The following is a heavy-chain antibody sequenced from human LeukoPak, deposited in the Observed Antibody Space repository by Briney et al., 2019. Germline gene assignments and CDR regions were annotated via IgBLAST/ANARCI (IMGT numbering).Heavy chain of an antibody. J-gene: IGHJ6*02. V-gene: IGHV1-69*04. D-gene: IGHD3-22*01. CDR2: IIPILVIA. Sequence: SVKVSCKASGGTFSSYAISWVRQAPGQGLEWMGRIIPILVIANYAQKFQGRVTITADKSTSTAYMELSSLRSEDTAVYYCARENYYDSSGYRQRYYYYGMDVWGQGTTVTVSS. CDR3: ARENYYDSSGYRQRYYYYGMDV. CDR1: GGTFSSYA.